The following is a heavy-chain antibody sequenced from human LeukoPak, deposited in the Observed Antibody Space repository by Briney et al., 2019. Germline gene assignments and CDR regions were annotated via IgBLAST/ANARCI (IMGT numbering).Heavy chain of an antibody. CDR1: GFIFSSYG. D-gene: IGHD5-18*01. J-gene: IGHJ6*03. Sequence: PGGSLRLSCAASGFIFSSYGMHWVRQAPGKGLEWVAFIRYDGSNKYYADSVKGRFTISRDNSKNTLYLQMNSLRAEDTAVYYCAKSRRGYSYGPNYYYYMDVWGKGTTVTISS. V-gene: IGHV3-30*02. CDR2: IRYDGSNK. CDR3: AKSRRGYSYGPNYYYYMDV.